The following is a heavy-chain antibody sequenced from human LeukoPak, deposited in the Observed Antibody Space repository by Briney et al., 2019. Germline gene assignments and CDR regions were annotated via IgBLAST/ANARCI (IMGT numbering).Heavy chain of an antibody. V-gene: IGHV4-39*01. CDR1: GGSISSSNYY. J-gene: IGHJ4*02. Sequence: PSETLSLICTVSGGSISSSNYYWGWIRQPPGKGLEWIGSIYYSGSTYYNPSLKSRVTISVDTSKNQFSLKLSSVTAADTAVYYCARPGGSGSYYTHPFDYWGQGTLVTVSS. D-gene: IGHD3-10*01. CDR2: IYYSGST. CDR3: ARPGGSGSYYTHPFDY.